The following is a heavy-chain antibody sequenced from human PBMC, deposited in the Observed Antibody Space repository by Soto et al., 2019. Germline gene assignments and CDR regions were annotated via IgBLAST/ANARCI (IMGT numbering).Heavy chain of an antibody. V-gene: IGHV3-33*01. D-gene: IGHD6-13*01. J-gene: IGHJ4*02. CDR1: GFTFSSYG. Sequence: GGSLRLSCAASGFTFSSYGMHWVRQAPGKGLEWVAVIWYDGSNKYYADSVKGRFTISRDNSKNTLHLQMNSLRAEDTAVYYCARDRRYSSSWYEFDYWGQGTLVTVS. CDR3: ARDRRYSSSWYEFDY. CDR2: IWYDGSNK.